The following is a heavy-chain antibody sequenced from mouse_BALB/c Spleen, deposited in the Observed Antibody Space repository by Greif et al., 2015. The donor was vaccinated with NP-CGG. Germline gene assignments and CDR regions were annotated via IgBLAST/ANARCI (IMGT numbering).Heavy chain of an antibody. D-gene: IGHD2-1*01. CDR2: ISYSGST. V-gene: IGHV3-8*02. Sequence: EVMLVESGPSLVKPSQTLSLTCSVTGDSITSGYWNWIRKFPGNKLEYMGYISYSGSTYYNPSLKSRISITRDTSKNQYYLQLNSVTTEDTATYYCARSPYGNYAMDYWGQGTSVTVSS. CDR1: GDSITSGY. CDR3: ARSPYGNYAMDY. J-gene: IGHJ4*01.